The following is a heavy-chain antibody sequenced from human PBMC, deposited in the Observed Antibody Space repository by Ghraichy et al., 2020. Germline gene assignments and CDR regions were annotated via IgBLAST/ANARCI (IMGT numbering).Heavy chain of an antibody. Sequence: GGSLRLSCAASGFTFSNHWISWVRQAPGKGLEYMANIQGDGSEKFYADSVKGRFTISRDNAKNSVFLQMDGIRAEDTAVYYCAREDRSSYTGSWYSDYWGQGTLVTVSS. V-gene: IGHV3-7*03. CDR3: AREDRSSYTGSWYSDY. D-gene: IGHD6-13*01. CDR2: IQGDGSEK. J-gene: IGHJ4*02. CDR1: GFTFSNHW.